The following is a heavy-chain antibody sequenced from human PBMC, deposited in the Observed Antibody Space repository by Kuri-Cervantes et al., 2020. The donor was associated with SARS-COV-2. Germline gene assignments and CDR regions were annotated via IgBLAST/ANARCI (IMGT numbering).Heavy chain of an antibody. D-gene: IGHD3-3*01. J-gene: IGHJ3*02. CDR1: GGSFNNYY. CDR3: ARPNYDFWSGYPPHDAFDI. CDR2: INHTGST. Sequence: SETLSLTCAVYGGSFNNYYWNWIRQPPGKGLEWIGEINHTGSTNYDPSLKNRVTISVDTPKNQFSLKLSSVTAADPAVYYCARPNYDFWSGYPPHDAFDIWGQGTMVTVSS. V-gene: IGHV4-34*01.